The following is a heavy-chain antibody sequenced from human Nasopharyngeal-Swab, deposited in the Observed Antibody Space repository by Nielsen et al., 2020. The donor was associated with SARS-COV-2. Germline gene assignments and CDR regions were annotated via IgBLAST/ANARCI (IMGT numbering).Heavy chain of an antibody. CDR3: AKDHQFIRNYYFYDMDV. CDR1: GFTFNNFA. J-gene: IGHJ6*02. D-gene: IGHD3-16*01. CDR2: ISYDGIKK. Sequence: GESLKISCAASGFTFNNFALHWVRQAPGKGLEWVAVISYDGIKKFYADSVKGRFTVSRDNSKNTLYLQMNSLRTDDTAVYYCAKDHQFIRNYYFYDMDVWGRGTTVTVSS. V-gene: IGHV3-30*18.